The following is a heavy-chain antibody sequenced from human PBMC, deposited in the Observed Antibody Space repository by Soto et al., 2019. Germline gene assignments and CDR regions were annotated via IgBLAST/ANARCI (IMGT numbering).Heavy chain of an antibody. J-gene: IGHJ3*02. CDR3: ARDPGGYAFDI. V-gene: IGHV4-34*01. D-gene: IGHD3-10*01. Sequence: QVQLQQWGAGLLKPSETLSLTCAVYGGSFSGYYWSWIRQPPGKGLEWIGEINHSGSTNYNPSLNSRVTISVDTSKNQFSLKLRSVTAADTAVYYCARDPGGYAFDIWGQGTMVTVSS. CDR2: INHSGST. CDR1: GGSFSGYY.